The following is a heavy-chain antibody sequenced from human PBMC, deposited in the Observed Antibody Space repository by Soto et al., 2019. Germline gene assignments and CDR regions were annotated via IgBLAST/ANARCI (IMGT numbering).Heavy chain of an antibody. CDR3: VKAAYCSSTSCYAGDYFDY. Sequence: ETLSLTCSVSGFTFSGYAMYWVRQAPGKGLQYVSAISSNGVSTYYADSVKGRFTISRDNSKNTLYLQMSSLRAEDTALYFCVKAAYCSSTSCYAGDYFDYWGQGTLVTVSS. J-gene: IGHJ4*02. CDR2: ISSNGVST. CDR1: GFTFSGYA. V-gene: IGHV3-64D*06. D-gene: IGHD2-2*01.